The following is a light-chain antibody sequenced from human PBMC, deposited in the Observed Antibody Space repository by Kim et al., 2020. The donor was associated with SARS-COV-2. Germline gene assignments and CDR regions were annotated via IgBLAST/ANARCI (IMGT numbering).Light chain of an antibody. Sequence: EIVLTQSPATLSVSPGDRATLSCRASQSVSSNLAWYQQAPGQAPRLLIYGASTRATSVPTGFSGSGSRTEFTLTISSLQSEDFAVYYCQQYKDWPRTFGRGTKVDIK. CDR3: QQYKDWPRT. V-gene: IGKV3-15*01. CDR1: QSVSSN. J-gene: IGKJ1*01. CDR2: GAS.